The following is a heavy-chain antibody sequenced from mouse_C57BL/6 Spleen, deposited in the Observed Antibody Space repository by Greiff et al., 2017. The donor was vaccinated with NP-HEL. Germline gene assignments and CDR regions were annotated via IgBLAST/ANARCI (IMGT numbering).Heavy chain of an antibody. CDR3: ARSNYYGSSFYYFDY. D-gene: IGHD1-1*01. J-gene: IGHJ2*01. V-gene: IGHV1-82*01. Sequence: QVQLQQSGPELVKPGASVKISCKASGYAFSSSWMNWVKQRPGKGLEWIGRIYPGDGDTKYNGKFKGKATLTADKSSSTAYMQLSSLTSEVSAVYVCARSNYYGSSFYYFDYWGQGTTLTVSS. CDR2: IYPGDGDT. CDR1: GYAFSSSW.